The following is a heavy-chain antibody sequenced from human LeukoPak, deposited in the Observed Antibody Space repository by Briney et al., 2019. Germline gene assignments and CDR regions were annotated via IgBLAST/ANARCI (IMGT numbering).Heavy chain of an antibody. CDR1: GYSISSGYY. J-gene: IGHJ3*02. V-gene: IGHV4-38-2*02. CDR2: IHHSGST. CDR3: ARVGYYGSGSYQDAFDI. Sequence: SETLSLTCTVSGYSISSGYYWGWIRQPPGKGLEWIGSIHHSGSTYYNPSLKSRVTISVDTSKNQFSLKLSSVTAADTAVYYCARVGYYGSGSYQDAFDIWGQGTMVTVSS. D-gene: IGHD3-10*01.